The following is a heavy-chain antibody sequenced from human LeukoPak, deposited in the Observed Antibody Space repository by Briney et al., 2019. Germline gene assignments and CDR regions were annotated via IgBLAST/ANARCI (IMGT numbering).Heavy chain of an antibody. CDR2: IFSSSTYI. J-gene: IGHJ4*02. D-gene: IGHD1-7*01. Sequence: GESLRLSCAASGFAFNTYSMNWVRQAPGKGLEWVSFIFSSSTYIYYTDSVKGRFTISRDNARNSLYLQMNSLRAEDTAVYYCARSSRELGGYAPWELTPPFDYWGQGTLVTVSS. V-gene: IGHV3-21*01. CDR3: ARSSRELGGYAPWELTPPFDY. CDR1: GFAFNTYS.